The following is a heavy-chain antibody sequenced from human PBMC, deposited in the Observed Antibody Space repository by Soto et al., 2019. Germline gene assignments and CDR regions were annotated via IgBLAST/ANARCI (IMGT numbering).Heavy chain of an antibody. CDR3: TNSLYDFWSGYSPFDY. CDR2: IRSKANSYAT. V-gene: IGHV3-73*01. Sequence: GGSLRLSCAASGFTFSGSAMHWVRQASGKGLEWVGRIRSKANSYATAYAASVKGRFTISRDDSKNTAYLQMNSLKTEDTAVYYCTNSLYDFWSGYSPFDYWGQGTLVTVSS. CDR1: GFTFSGSA. J-gene: IGHJ4*02. D-gene: IGHD3-3*01.